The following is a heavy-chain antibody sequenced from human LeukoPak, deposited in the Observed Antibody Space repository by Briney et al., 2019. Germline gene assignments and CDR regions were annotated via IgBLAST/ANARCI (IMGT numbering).Heavy chain of an antibody. CDR2: IRYDGSNK. D-gene: IGHD6-19*01. J-gene: IGHJ6*03. Sequence: LSGGSLRLSCAASGFTFSSYSMNWVRQAPGKGLEWVAFIRYDGSNKYYADSVKGRFTISRDNSKNTLYLQMNSLRAEDTAVYYCAKDSLSSPATQWLGRDYYYYYMDVWGKGTTVTVSS. V-gene: IGHV3-30*02. CDR3: AKDSLSSPATQWLGRDYYYYYMDV. CDR1: GFTFSSYS.